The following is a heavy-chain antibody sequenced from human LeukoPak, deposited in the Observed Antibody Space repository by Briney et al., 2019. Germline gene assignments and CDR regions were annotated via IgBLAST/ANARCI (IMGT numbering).Heavy chain of an antibody. CDR3: AKDSGYLGDYYYYMDV. CDR2: ISSSGSTI. Sequence: PGGPLRLSCAASGFTFSDYYMSWIRQAPGKGLEWVSYISSSGSTIYYADSVKGRFTISRDNSKNTLYLQMNSLRAEDTAVYYCAKDSGYLGDYYYYMDVWGKGTTVTVSS. CDR1: GFTFSDYY. D-gene: IGHD5-12*01. V-gene: IGHV3-11*04. J-gene: IGHJ6*03.